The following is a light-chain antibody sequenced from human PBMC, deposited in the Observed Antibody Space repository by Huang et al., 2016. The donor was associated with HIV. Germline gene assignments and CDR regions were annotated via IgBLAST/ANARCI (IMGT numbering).Light chain of an antibody. CDR1: QIVSSH. CDR3: QQYNDFRST. V-gene: IGKV3-15*01. CDR2: AAS. Sequence: ETVMTQSPVTLSVSPGDRASLSCRSSQIVSSHLAWYQQKPGQAPRLPIYAASTRATGVPAMFSGSGAGTEFTLTISTLQSEDSAVYYCQQYNDFRSTFGPGTRVEIK. J-gene: IGKJ3*01.